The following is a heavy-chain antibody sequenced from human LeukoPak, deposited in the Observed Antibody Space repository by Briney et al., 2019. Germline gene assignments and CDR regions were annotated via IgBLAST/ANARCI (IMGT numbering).Heavy chain of an antibody. CDR2: FDPEDGET. CDR3: ARALDSGSYPDRAFDI. V-gene: IGHV1-24*01. J-gene: IGHJ3*02. D-gene: IGHD1-26*01. CDR1: GYTLTELS. Sequence: ASVKVSCKVSGYTLTELSMHWVRQAPGKGLEWMGGFDPEDGETIYAQKFQGRVTMTEDTSTDTAYMELSSLRAEDTAVYYCARALDSGSYPDRAFDIWGQGTMVTVSS.